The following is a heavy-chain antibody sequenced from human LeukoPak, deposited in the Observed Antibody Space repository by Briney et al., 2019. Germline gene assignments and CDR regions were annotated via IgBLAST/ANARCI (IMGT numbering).Heavy chain of an antibody. Sequence: SVKVSCKASGGTFSSYAISWVRQAPGQGLEWMGGIIPIFGTANYAQKFQGRVTITTDESTSTAYMELCSLRSEDTAVYYCARERGYSYGYSPLDYWGQGTLVTVSS. CDR2: IIPIFGTA. CDR3: ARERGYSYGYSPLDY. V-gene: IGHV1-69*05. D-gene: IGHD5-18*01. CDR1: GGTFSSYA. J-gene: IGHJ4*02.